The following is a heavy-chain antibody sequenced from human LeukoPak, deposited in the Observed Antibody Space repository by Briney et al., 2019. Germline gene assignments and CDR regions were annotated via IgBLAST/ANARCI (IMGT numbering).Heavy chain of an antibody. V-gene: IGHV4-4*09. CDR2: MYTRGSA. CDR1: GGSISRYY. D-gene: IGHD1-26*01. J-gene: IGHJ4*02. Sequence: PSETLSLNCTVSGGSISRYYWSWIRQPPGKGLEWIGYMYTRGSASYNPSLKSRVVILVDTSKNQFSLSLSSVTAADTAVYYCARHVSAGYYYYFDSWGQGTLVTVSS. CDR3: ARHVSAGYYYYFDS.